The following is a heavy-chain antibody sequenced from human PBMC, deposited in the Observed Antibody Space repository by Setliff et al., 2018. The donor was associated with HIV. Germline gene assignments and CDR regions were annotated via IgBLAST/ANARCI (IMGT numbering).Heavy chain of an antibody. CDR2: IYHTGTT. J-gene: IGHJ6*02. Sequence: PSETLSLTCTVSGGSISSSGNYWTWIRQRPGKGLEWIGYIYHTGTTYYHPSLKSRVLISVDTSNNQFSLRPSSVTAADTAVYYCARDLSPYGSGDPYYYYGMDVWGQGTTVTVSS. CDR3: ARDLSPYGSGDPYYYYGMDV. CDR1: GGSISSSGNY. D-gene: IGHD3-10*01. V-gene: IGHV4-31*03.